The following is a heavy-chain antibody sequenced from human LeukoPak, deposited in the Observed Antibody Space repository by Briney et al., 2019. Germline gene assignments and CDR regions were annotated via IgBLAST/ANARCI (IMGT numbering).Heavy chain of an antibody. CDR3: ARVGGMIAAAADY. CDR2: ISSSSSYI. V-gene: IGHV3-21*01. J-gene: IGHJ4*02. D-gene: IGHD6-13*01. Sequence: GGSLRLSCAASGFTFSSYEMNWVRQAPGKGLEWVSSISSSSSYIYYADSVKGRFTISRDNAKNSLYLQMNSLRAEDTAVYYCARVGGMIAAAADYWGQGTLVTVSS. CDR1: GFTFSSYE.